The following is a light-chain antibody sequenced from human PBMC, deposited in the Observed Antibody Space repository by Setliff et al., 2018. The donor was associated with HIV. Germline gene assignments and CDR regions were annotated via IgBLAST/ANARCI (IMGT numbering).Light chain of an antibody. J-gene: IGLJ1*01. CDR2: EVT. V-gene: IGLV2-14*01. CDR1: SRDVGGYNY. CDR3: SSYRSSDTGV. Sequence: QSALTQPAAVSGSPGQSITISCTGTSRDVGGYNYVSWYQQHPGKAPKLIIYEVTNRPSGVSNRFSGSKSGNTASLTISGLQAEDEADYYCSSYRSSDTGVFGTGTKVTVL.